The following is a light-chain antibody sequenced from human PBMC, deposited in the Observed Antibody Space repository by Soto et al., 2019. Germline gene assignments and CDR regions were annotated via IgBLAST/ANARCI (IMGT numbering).Light chain of an antibody. J-gene: IGKJ1*01. CDR2: DAS. V-gene: IGKV3-11*01. CDR3: QQYGSSFAT. Sequence: EIVLTQSPATLSLSPGERATLSCRASQSVSSYLAWCQQKPGQAPRLLIYDASNRATGIPARFSGSGSGTDFTLTISSLEPEDFAVYYCQQYGSSFATFGQGTQV. CDR1: QSVSSY.